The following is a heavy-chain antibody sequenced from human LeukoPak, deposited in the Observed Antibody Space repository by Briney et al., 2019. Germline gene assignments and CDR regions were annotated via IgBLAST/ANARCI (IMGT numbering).Heavy chain of an antibody. V-gene: IGHV1-24*01. CDR2: FDPEDGET. CDR3: AQAENGIRYFGHYYYGMDV. J-gene: IGHJ6*02. D-gene: IGHD3-9*01. Sequence: ASVKVSCKVSGYTLTELSMHWVRQAPGKGLEWMGGFDPEDGETIYAQKFQGRVTMTEDTSTDTAYMELSSLRSEDTAVYYCAQAENGIRYFGHYYYGMDVWGQGTTVTVSS. CDR1: GYTLTELS.